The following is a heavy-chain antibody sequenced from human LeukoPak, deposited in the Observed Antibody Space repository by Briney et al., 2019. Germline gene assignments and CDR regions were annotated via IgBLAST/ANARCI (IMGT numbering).Heavy chain of an antibody. CDR2: IYYSGST. CDR3: ARGYSYGYGIDP. D-gene: IGHD5-18*01. V-gene: IGHV4-31*03. J-gene: IGHJ5*02. Sequence: KPSETLSLTCTVSGGSISSGGYYWSWISQPRGKGLEWIGYIYYSGSTYYNPSLKSRVTISVDTSKNQFSLKLSSVTAADTAVYYCARGYSYGYGIDPWGQGTLVTVSS. CDR1: GGSISSGGYY.